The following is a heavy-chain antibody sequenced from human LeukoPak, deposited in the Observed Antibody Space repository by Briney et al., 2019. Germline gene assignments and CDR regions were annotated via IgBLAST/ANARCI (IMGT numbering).Heavy chain of an antibody. CDR1: GGSISSYY. Sequence: SETLSLTCTVSGGSISSYYWSWIRQPPGKGLEWIGYIYYSRSTNYNPSLKSRVTISVDTSKNQFSLKLSSVTAADTAVYYCARVGANGYSSSWWGDYYYGMDVWGQGTTVTVSS. V-gene: IGHV4-59*01. CDR2: IYYSRST. J-gene: IGHJ6*02. CDR3: ARVGANGYSSSWWGDYYYGMDV. D-gene: IGHD6-13*01.